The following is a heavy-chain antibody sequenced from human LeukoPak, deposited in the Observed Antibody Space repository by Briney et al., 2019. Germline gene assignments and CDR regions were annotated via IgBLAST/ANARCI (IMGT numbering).Heavy chain of an antibody. D-gene: IGHD1-26*01. CDR2: ITASGTAM. CDR3: ACSGNYRFDY. Sequence: GGSLRLSCAASGFTFSSYSMNWVRQAPGKGLEWVSHITASGTAMFYADSVKGRFTISRDNAKNSLYLQMNSLRDEDTAVYYCACSGNYRFDYWGQGTLVTVSS. J-gene: IGHJ4*02. CDR1: GFTFSSYS. V-gene: IGHV3-48*02.